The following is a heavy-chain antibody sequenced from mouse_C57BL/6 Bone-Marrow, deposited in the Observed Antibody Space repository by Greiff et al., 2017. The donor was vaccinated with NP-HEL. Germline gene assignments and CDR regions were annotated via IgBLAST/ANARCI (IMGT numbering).Heavy chain of an antibody. CDR3: AKKGYYGSSYFDY. CDR2: IWRGGST. Sequence: QVQLKESGPGLVQPSQSLSITCTVSGFSLTSYGVHWVRQSPGKGLEWLGVIWRGGSTDYNAAFMSRLSITKDNSKSQVFFKMNSLQADDTAIYYCAKKGYYGSSYFDYWGQGTTLTVSS. J-gene: IGHJ2*01. CDR1: GFSLTSYG. D-gene: IGHD1-1*01. V-gene: IGHV2-5*01.